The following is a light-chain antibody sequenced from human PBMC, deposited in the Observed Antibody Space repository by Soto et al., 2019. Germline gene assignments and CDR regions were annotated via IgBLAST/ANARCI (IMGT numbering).Light chain of an antibody. CDR2: GAS. Sequence: EIVMTQSPATLSVSPGERVTLSCRASQSINNKVAWYQQKPGQAHRLLIYGASTRATGISARFSGSGSGTEFTLTISSLQSEDFAVYYCQQYNNWPPITFGQGTRLEIK. V-gene: IGKV3-15*01. J-gene: IGKJ5*01. CDR3: QQYNNWPPIT. CDR1: QSINNK.